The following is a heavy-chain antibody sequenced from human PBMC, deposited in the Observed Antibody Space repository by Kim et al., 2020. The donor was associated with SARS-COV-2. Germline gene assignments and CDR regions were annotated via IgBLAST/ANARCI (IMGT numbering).Heavy chain of an antibody. CDR1: GFTFSSYE. CDR3: AGEPTGGIFGSRGWGYYYYGMDV. J-gene: IGHJ6*02. Sequence: GGSLRLSCAASGFTFSSYEMNWVRQAPGKGLEWVSYISSSGSTIYYADSVKGRFTISRDNAKNSLYLQMNSLRAEDTAVYYCAGEPTGGIFGSRGWGYYYYGMDVWGQGSTVTV. CDR2: ISSSGSTI. V-gene: IGHV3-48*03. D-gene: IGHD3-3*01.